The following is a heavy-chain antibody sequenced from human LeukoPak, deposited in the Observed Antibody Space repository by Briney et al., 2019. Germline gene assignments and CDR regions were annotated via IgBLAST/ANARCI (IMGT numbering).Heavy chain of an antibody. Sequence: PSETLSLTCAVYGGSFSGYYWSWIRQPPGKGLEWIGEINHSGSTNYNPSLKSRVTISVDTSKNQFSLKLSSVTAADTAVYYCARGATYYDFWSGYRTPNWFDPWGQGTLVTVSS. CDR1: GGSFSGYY. V-gene: IGHV4-34*01. CDR3: ARGATYYDFWSGYRTPNWFDP. CDR2: INHSGST. J-gene: IGHJ5*02. D-gene: IGHD3-3*01.